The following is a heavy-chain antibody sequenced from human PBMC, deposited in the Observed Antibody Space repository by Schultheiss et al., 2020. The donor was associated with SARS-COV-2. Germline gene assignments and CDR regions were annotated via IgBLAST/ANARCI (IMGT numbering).Heavy chain of an antibody. Sequence: SETLSLTCTVSGGSISSYYWSWIRQPPGKGLEWIGYIYYSGSTNYNPSLKSRVTISVDKSKNQFSLKLSSVTAADTAVYYCARTCSGGSCYSGGFDYWGQGTLVTVSS. CDR3: ARTCSGGSCYSGGFDY. D-gene: IGHD2-15*01. J-gene: IGHJ4*02. V-gene: IGHV4-59*12. CDR2: IYYSGST. CDR1: GGSISSYY.